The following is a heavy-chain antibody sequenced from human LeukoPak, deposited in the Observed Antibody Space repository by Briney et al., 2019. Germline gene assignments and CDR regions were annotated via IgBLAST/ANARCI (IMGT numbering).Heavy chain of an antibody. CDR3: ARDRGYGGNSGPSPGEYFQH. Sequence: GGSLRLSCAASGFAFSSYAMHWVRQAPGKGLEWVAVISYDGSNKYYADSVKGRFTISRDNSKNTLYLQMNSLRAEDTAVYYCARDRGYGGNSGPSPGEYFQHWGQGTLVTVSS. CDR2: ISYDGSNK. J-gene: IGHJ1*01. CDR1: GFAFSSYA. V-gene: IGHV3-30-3*01. D-gene: IGHD4-23*01.